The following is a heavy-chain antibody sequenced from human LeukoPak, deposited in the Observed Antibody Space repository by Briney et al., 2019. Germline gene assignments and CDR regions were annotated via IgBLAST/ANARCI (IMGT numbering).Heavy chain of an antibody. Sequence: SETLSLTXAVSGYSISSGYYWGWIRQPPGKGLEWLGSIYHSGSTYYNPSLKSRVTISVDTSKNQFSLKLSSVTAADTAVYYCARLPAAPIARWFDPWGQGTLVTVSS. V-gene: IGHV4-38-2*01. CDR3: ARLPAAPIARWFDP. D-gene: IGHD2-2*01. J-gene: IGHJ5*02. CDR2: IYHSGST. CDR1: GYSISSGYY.